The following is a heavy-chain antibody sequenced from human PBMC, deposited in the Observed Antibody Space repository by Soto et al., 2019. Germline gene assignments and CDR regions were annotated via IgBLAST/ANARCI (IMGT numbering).Heavy chain of an antibody. Sequence: QGALQEAGPGLGKPLETLSLTCTVPGCSIRRYYWGWIRQPPGKGLEWIGYIYYSGSTNYHPSLKSRVTISVDTSKNQFSLKLSSVTAADTAVYYCARRWGPVFDYWGQGTLVTVSS. CDR1: GCSIRRYY. J-gene: IGHJ4*02. D-gene: IGHD3-16*01. CDR2: IYYSGST. V-gene: IGHV4-59*08. CDR3: ARRWGPVFDY.